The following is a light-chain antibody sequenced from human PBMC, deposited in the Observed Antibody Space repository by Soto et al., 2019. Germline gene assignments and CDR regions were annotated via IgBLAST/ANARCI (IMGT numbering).Light chain of an antibody. Sequence: DIQMTQSPPSLFASVGDSVTITCRASQGIGTSLAWYQQKPGKVPKLLIYTASTLQSGVPSRFSGSGSGTDFTLTISSLQPEDVATYYCQKYSSAPLTFGGGSKVEIK. CDR3: QKYSSAPLT. CDR1: QGIGTS. CDR2: TAS. J-gene: IGKJ4*01. V-gene: IGKV1-27*01.